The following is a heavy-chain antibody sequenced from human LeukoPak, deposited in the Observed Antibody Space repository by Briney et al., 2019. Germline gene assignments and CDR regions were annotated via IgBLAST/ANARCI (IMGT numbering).Heavy chain of an antibody. CDR1: GGSISSSSYY. CDR3: ARGYWFYFDY. D-gene: IGHD2-8*02. Sequence: PSETLSLTCTVSGGSISSSSYYWGWIRQPPGKGLEWIGNIFYSGSTYYSPSLRSRVTISLDTSKNHFSLKLNSVTAADTAVYYCARGYWFYFDYWGPGTLVTVSS. J-gene: IGHJ4*02. V-gene: IGHV4-39*02. CDR2: IFYSGST.